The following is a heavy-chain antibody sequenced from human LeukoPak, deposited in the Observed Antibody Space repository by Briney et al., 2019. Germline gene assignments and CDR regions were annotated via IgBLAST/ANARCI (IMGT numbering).Heavy chain of an antibody. CDR1: GFTFSNYW. CDR3: ARDWGAYYHFFDY. J-gene: IGHJ4*02. Sequence: GSLRLSCAASGFTFSNYWMHWVRQAPGKGLVWVSRINGDGSGRNYADSVKGRFTISRDNAKKSLYLQMNSLRAEDTAVYYCARDWGAYYHFFDYWGQGTLVTVSS. CDR2: INGDGSGR. D-gene: IGHD3-22*01. V-gene: IGHV3-74*01.